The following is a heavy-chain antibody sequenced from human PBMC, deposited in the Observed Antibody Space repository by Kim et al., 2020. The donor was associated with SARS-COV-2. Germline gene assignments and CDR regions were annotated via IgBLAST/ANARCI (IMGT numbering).Heavy chain of an antibody. Sequence: SVKVSCKASGGTFSSYAISWVRQAPGQGLEWMGRIIPILGIANYAQKFQGRVTITADKSTSTAYMELSSLRSEDTAVYYCARALDIVVVPAAISMDVWGQGTTVTVSS. CDR3: ARALDIVVVPAAISMDV. CDR1: GGTFSSYA. CDR2: IIPILGIA. D-gene: IGHD2-2*03. V-gene: IGHV1-69*04. J-gene: IGHJ6*02.